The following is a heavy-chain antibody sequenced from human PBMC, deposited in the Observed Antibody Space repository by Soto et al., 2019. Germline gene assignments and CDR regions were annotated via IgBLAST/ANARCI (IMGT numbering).Heavy chain of an antibody. CDR3: AKVWIRWLVDF. CDR1: GFTFSSYA. D-gene: IGHD5-12*01. Sequence: LRLSCAASGFTFSSYAMTWVRQAPGKGLECVSGISGGSTFYADSVKGRFTMSRDTSKNTLYLQMDSLRAEDTAVYYCAKVWIRWLVDFWGQGTLVTVSS. J-gene: IGHJ4*02. V-gene: IGHV3-23*01. CDR2: ISGGST.